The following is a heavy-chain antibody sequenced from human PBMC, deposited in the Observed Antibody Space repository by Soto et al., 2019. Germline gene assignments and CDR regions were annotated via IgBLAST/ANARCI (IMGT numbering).Heavy chain of an antibody. V-gene: IGHV4-59*01. J-gene: IGHJ4*02. CDR2: IYYSGSS. Sequence: PSETLSLTCTVSGGSIGNSYWSWIRQSPGKGLEWIGYIYYSGSSNYNPSLKSRVSISVDTSKNQFSLKLISVTAADTAVYYCGTYDGGGNFDLGGEGPRVTVPS. CDR3: GTYDGGGNFDL. CDR1: GGSIGNSY. D-gene: IGHD3-22*01.